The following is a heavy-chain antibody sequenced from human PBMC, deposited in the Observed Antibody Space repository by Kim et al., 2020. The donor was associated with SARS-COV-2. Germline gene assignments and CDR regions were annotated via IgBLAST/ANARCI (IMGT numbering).Heavy chain of an antibody. CDR2: T. V-gene: IGHV5-51*01. CDR3: ATQIVGASFDY. D-gene: IGHD1-26*01. J-gene: IGHJ4*02. Sequence: TRYSPSFQGQVTISADKAISTAYLQWSSLKASDTAMYYCATQIVGASFDYWGQGTLVTVSS.